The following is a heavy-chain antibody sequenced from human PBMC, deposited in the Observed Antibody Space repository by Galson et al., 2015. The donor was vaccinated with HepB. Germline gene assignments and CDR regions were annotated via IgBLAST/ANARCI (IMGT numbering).Heavy chain of an antibody. CDR3: ARGWRDFRRGYPHFDN. V-gene: IGHV3-23*01. CDR1: GFTFSSYA. Sequence: SLRLSCAASGFTFSSYAMSWVRQAPGKGLEWVSAISGSGGSTYYADSVKGRFTISRDNSKNTLYLQMNSLSAEDTAVYYCARGWRDFRRGYPHFDNWGQGALVTVSS. CDR2: ISGSGGST. J-gene: IGHJ4*02. D-gene: IGHD3-3*01.